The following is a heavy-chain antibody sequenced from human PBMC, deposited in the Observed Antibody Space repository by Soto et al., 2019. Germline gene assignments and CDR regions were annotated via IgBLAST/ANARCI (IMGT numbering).Heavy chain of an antibody. D-gene: IGHD3-22*01. CDR3: ARDQGYDSRGYYYY. J-gene: IGHJ4*02. CDR2: ISYDGSSK. Sequence: QVQLVESGGGVVQPGRSLRLSCAASGFTFSSFAMHWVRQAPGKGLEWVAVISYDGSSKYFADSVKGRVTISRDNYKNTLYLQMNSLRAEDTAVYYCARDQGYDSRGYYYYWGQGTLVTVSS. V-gene: IGHV3-30-3*01. CDR1: GFTFSSFA.